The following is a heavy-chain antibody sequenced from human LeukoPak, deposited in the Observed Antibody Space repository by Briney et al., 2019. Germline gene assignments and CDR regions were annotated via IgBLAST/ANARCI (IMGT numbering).Heavy chain of an antibody. V-gene: IGHV3-23*01. CDR2: ISGSGDST. Sequence: TGGSLRLSCAASGFTFSNYGMSWVRQAPGKGLEWVSGISGSGDSTDYADSVKGRFTISRDNSKNTLFLQMNSLRAEDTAVYYCAKGGYCSSTSCYVGWFDPWGQGTLVTVSS. J-gene: IGHJ5*02. D-gene: IGHD2-2*01. CDR1: GFTFSNYG. CDR3: AKGGYCSSTSCYVGWFDP.